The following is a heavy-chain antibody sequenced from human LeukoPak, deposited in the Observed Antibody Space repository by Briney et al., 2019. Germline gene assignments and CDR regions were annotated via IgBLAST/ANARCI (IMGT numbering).Heavy chain of an antibody. CDR1: GYTFTNYW. J-gene: IGHJ5*02. CDR3: ARYPRRYCSGGSCSWFDP. CDR2: VYPGDSDSDT. Sequence: GESLKISCKGSGYTFTNYWIGWVRQMPGKGLEWMGVVYPGDSDSDTKYSPSFQGQVTISADKSITTAYLQWSSLKAPDTAMYYCARYPRRYCSGGSCSWFDPWGQGTLVTVSS. D-gene: IGHD2-15*01. V-gene: IGHV5-51*01.